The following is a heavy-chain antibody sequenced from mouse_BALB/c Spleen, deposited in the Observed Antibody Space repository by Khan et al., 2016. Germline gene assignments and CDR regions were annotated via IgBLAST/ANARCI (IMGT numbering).Heavy chain of an antibody. CDR3: APYYGNYDYAMDY. V-gene: IGHV1-7*01. Sequence: QVQLQQSGAELAKPGASVKMSCKASGYTFTSYWMHWVKQRPGQGLEWIGYINPSTGYTEYNQKFKDKATLTADKSSSTAYMQLSSLTSEDSAVYYCAPYYGNYDYAMDYWGQGTSVPVSS. CDR1: GYTFTSYW. CDR2: INPSTGYT. D-gene: IGHD2-10*01. J-gene: IGHJ4*01.